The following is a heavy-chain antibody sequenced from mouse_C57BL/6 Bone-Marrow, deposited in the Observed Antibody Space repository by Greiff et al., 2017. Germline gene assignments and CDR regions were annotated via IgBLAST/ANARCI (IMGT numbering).Heavy chain of an antibody. CDR1: GYTFTSYW. CDR2: IDPSDSYT. D-gene: IGHD1-1*01. V-gene: IGHV1-69*01. Sequence: QVQLQQPGAELVMPGASVKLSCKASGYTFTSYWMHWVKQRPGQGLEWIGEIDPSDSYTNYNQKFTGKSTLTVDKSSSTAYMQLSSLTSEDSAVYYCAREWGITTVVDSDWYFDVWGTGTTVTVSS. J-gene: IGHJ1*03. CDR3: AREWGITTVVDSDWYFDV.